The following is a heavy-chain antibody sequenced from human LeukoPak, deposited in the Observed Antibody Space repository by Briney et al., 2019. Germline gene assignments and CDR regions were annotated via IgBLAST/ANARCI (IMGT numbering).Heavy chain of an antibody. CDR3: ARGLGSSTSRHTFDI. CDR1: GFTFSSSA. D-gene: IGHD2-2*01. CDR2: ISNNGGYT. J-gene: IGHJ3*02. Sequence: GGSLRLSCAASGFTFSSSAMSWVRQAPGKGLEWVSAISNNGGYTYYADSVQGRFTISRDNSKGTLCLQMNSLRAEDTAVYYCARGLGSSTSRHTFDIWGQGTMVTVSS. V-gene: IGHV3-23*01.